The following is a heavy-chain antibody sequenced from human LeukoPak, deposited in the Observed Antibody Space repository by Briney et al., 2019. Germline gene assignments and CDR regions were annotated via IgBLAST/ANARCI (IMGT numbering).Heavy chain of an antibody. D-gene: IGHD1-26*01. CDR3: ARGLNSGMTDY. Sequence: SVKVSCKTSEDIFSSYTISWVRQAPGQGLQWMGRIIPIIRQTKYSQKFQGRVTITADKSTGTVYMDLSGLTSDDTALYFCARGLNSGMTDYWGQGTLVTVSS. J-gene: IGHJ4*02. CDR2: IIPIIRQT. V-gene: IGHV1-69*08. CDR1: EDIFSSYT.